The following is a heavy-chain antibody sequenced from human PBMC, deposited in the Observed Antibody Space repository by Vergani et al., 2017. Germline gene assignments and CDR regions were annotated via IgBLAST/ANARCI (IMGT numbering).Heavy chain of an antibody. CDR1: GYTFTSYD. V-gene: IGHV1-8*01. Sequence: QVQLVQSGAEVKKPGASVKVSCKASGYTFTSYDINWVRQATGQGLEWMGWMNPNSGNTGYAQKFQGRVTMTRNTSISTAYMELSSLRSEDTAVYYCARGIRDDILTGYPIFDYWGQGTLVTVSS. J-gene: IGHJ4*02. D-gene: IGHD3-9*01. CDR2: MNPNSGNT. CDR3: ARGIRDDILTGYPIFDY.